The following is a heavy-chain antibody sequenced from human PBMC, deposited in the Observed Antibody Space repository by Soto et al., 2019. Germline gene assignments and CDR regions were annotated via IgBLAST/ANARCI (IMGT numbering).Heavy chain of an antibody. V-gene: IGHV3-23*01. J-gene: IGHJ4*02. CDR1: GFTFSSYA. Sequence: EVQLLESGGGLVQPGGSLRLSCAASGFTFSSYAMSWVRQAPGKGLEWVSAIRGSGGSTYYADSVKGRFTISRDNSKNTLYLQMNSLRAEDTAVYYCAKVSYGDYGGFDYWGQGTLVTVSS. CDR2: IRGSGGST. CDR3: AKVSYGDYGGFDY. D-gene: IGHD4-17*01.